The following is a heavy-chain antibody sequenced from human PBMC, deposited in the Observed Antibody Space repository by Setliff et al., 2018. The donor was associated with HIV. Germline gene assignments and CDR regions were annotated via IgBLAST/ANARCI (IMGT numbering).Heavy chain of an antibody. J-gene: IGHJ4*02. CDR2: INHSGNT. V-gene: IGHV4-34*01. CDR3: ARGPTERYYESRGYYYFDN. D-gene: IGHD3-22*01. Sequence: SETLSLTCAVYGGSFGGYYWSWIRQPPGKGLEWIGEINHSGNTNYNPSLKSRVTISIDTSKNQFSLNLSSVTAADTAVYYCARGPTERYYESRGYYYFDNWGQGTQVTVSS. CDR1: GGSFGGYY.